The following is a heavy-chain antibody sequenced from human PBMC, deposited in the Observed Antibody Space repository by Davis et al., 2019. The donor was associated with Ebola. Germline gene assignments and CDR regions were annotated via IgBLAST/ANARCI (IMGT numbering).Heavy chain of an antibody. V-gene: IGHV4-39*01. J-gene: IGHJ1*01. CDR2: IYYSGST. D-gene: IGHD5-24*01. Sequence: PSETLSLTCTVSGGSISSSSYYWGWIRQPPGKGLEWIGSIYYSGSTYYNPSLKSRVTISVDTSKNQFSLKLSSVTAADTAVYYCASVRKREYFQHWGQGTLVTVSS. CDR1: GGSISSSSYY. CDR3: ASVRKREYFQH.